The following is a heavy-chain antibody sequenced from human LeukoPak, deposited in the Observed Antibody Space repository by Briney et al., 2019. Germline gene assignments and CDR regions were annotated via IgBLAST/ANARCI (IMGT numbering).Heavy chain of an antibody. CDR3: AKAQHYYDSSGYRGTFDY. Sequence: GGSLRLSCAASGFTFSSYAMSWVRQAPEKGLEWVSAISGSGGSTYYADSVKGRFTISRDNSKNTLYLQMNSLRAEDTAVYYCAKAQHYYDSSGYRGTFDYWGQGTLVTVSS. J-gene: IGHJ4*02. CDR2: ISGSGGST. V-gene: IGHV3-23*01. D-gene: IGHD3-22*01. CDR1: GFTFSSYA.